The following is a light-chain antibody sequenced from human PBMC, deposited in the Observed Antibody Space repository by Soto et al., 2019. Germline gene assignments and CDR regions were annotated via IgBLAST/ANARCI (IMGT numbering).Light chain of an antibody. Sequence: QAVVTQEPSFSVSPGGTVTLTCGLTSGSVSTRFYPSWYQQTPGQAPRTLIYNTKTRSPGVPDRFSGFILGNKAALTITGAQADDDSDYYCVLYMGNGISVFGGGTKLTVL. CDR2: NTK. V-gene: IGLV8-61*01. CDR3: VLYMGNGISV. CDR1: SGSVSTRFY. J-gene: IGLJ2*01.